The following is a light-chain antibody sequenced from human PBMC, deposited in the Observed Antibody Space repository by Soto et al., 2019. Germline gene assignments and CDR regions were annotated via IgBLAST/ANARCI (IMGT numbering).Light chain of an antibody. CDR2: GAS. J-gene: IGKJ3*01. CDR3: QQLNSYSIFT. V-gene: IGKV1-9*01. CDR1: QDTSSY. Sequence: DIQLTQSPSFLSASVGDRVTITCRASQDTSSYLAWYQQKPGKAPKLLIFGASTLQSGVPSRFSGSGSGTEFTLTISSLQPEDFATYYCQQLNSYSIFTFGPGTKVDI.